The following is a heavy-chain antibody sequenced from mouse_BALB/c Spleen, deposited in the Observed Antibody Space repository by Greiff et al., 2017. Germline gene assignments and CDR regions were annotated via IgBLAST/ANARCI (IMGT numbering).Heavy chain of an antibody. Sequence: EVKLVESGGGLVQPGGSMKLSCVASGFTFSSYWMSWVRQSPEKGLEWVAEIRLKSDNYATHYAESVKGKFTISRDDSKSRLYLQMNSLRAEDTGIYYCTVYYDYQFAYWGQGTLVTVSA. CDR1: GFTFSSYW. D-gene: IGHD2-4*01. J-gene: IGHJ3*01. V-gene: IGHV6-3*01. CDR3: TVYYDYQFAY. CDR2: IRLKSDNYAT.